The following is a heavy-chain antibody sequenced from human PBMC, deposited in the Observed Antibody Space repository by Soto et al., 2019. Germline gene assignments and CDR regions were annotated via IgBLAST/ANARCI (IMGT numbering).Heavy chain of an antibody. Sequence: SETLSLTCAVSGGSISSGGYSWSWIRQPPGKGLEWIGYIYHSGSTYYNPSLKSRVTISVDRSKNQFSLKLSSVTAADTAVYYCARAGKYYGSGSSYFDYWGQGTLVTVSS. J-gene: IGHJ4*02. CDR3: ARAGKYYGSGSSYFDY. CDR2: IYHSGST. D-gene: IGHD3-10*01. V-gene: IGHV4-30-2*01. CDR1: GGSISSGGYS.